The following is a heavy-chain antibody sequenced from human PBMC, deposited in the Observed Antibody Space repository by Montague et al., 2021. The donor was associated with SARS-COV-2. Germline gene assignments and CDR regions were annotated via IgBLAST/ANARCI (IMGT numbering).Heavy chain of an antibody. V-gene: IGHV4-39*07. CDR2: IYYSGST. CDR1: GGSISSSSYC. D-gene: IGHD3-10*01. Sequence: SETLSLTCTVSGGSISSSSYCWGWIRQPPGKGLEWIGSIYYSGSTYYNPSLKSRVTISVDTSKNQFSLKLSSVTAADTAVYYCARVGRQDMVRLSGVDVWGQGTTVTVSS. J-gene: IGHJ6*02. CDR3: ARVGRQDMVRLSGVDV.